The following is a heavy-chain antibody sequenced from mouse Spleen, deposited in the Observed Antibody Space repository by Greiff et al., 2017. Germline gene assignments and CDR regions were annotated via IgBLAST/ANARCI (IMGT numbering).Heavy chain of an antibody. CDR2: YYPGGGYP. D-gene: IGHD1-1*01. CDR1: GYPFTNYW. CDR3: AKRGSTVVEWAMDY. J-gene: IGHJ4*01. V-gene: IGHV1-63*02. Sequence: QVQLQQSGPELVRPGTSVKMSCTAAGYPFTNYWLGWVKQRPGPCLGWIGDYYPGGGYPNYHHKFKGKAQLTADTSSSTAYMQLSSLTSEDSASYYCAKRGSTVVEWAMDYWGQGTSFTVAP.